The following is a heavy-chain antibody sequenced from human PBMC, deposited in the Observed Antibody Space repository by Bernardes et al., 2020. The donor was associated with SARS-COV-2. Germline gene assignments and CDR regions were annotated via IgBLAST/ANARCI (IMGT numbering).Heavy chain of an antibody. CDR1: GYTFTGYY. V-gene: IGHV1-2*02. Sequence: VKVSCKASGYTFTGYYIHWVRQAPGQGLEWMAWINPNTGGTNYAQKFQGRVTMTRDTSISTAYMELSRLRSDDTAVYYWARDIPFSSIVRAACYWGQGTLVSVSS. J-gene: IGHJ4*02. CDR3: ARDIPFSSIVRAACY. CDR2: INPNTGGT. D-gene: IGHD1-26*01.